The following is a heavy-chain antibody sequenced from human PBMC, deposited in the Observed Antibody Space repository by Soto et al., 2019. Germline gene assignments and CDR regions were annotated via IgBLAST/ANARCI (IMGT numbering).Heavy chain of an antibody. CDR2: IIPILGIA. CDR1: GGTFSSYT. V-gene: IGHV1-69*02. J-gene: IGHJ6*02. CDR3: ARMVATTMRNPHRHYGMDV. D-gene: IGHD5-12*01. Sequence: QVQLVQSGAEVKKPGSSVKVSCKASGGTFSSYTISWVRQAPGQGLEWMGRIIPILGIANYAQKFQGRVTINTDKSTSTAYMELSSLRSEDTAVYYCARMVATTMRNPHRHYGMDVWGQGTTVTVSS.